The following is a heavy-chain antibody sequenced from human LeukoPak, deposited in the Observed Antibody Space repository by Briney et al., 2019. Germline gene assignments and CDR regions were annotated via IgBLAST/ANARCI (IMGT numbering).Heavy chain of an antibody. CDR1: GYSISSGYY. CDR2: IYHSGST. CDR3: ARDSGTTGEVKFDP. Sequence: SETLSLTCTVSGYSISSGYYWGWIRQPPGKGLEWIGSIYHSGSTCYNPSLKSRVTMSIDTANNQFSLRLRFVTAADTAVYYCARDSGTTGEVKFDPWGQGTLVTVSS. D-gene: IGHD3-10*01. J-gene: IGHJ5*02. V-gene: IGHV4-38-2*02.